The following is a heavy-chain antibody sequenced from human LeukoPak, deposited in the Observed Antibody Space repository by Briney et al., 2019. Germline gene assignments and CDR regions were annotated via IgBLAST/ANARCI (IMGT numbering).Heavy chain of an antibody. CDR3: ARAYFPGIAAAGTLGY. CDR2: INHSGST. D-gene: IGHD6-13*01. CDR1: GGSFSGYY. J-gene: IGHJ4*02. Sequence: SETLSLTCAVYGGSFSGYYWSWIRQPPGKGLEWIGEINHSGSTNYNPSLKSRVTISVDTSKNQFSLKLSSVTAADTAVYYCARAYFPGIAAAGTLGYWGQRTLVTVSS. V-gene: IGHV4-34*01.